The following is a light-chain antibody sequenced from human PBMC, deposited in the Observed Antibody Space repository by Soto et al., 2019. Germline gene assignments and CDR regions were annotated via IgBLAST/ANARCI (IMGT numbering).Light chain of an antibody. V-gene: IGKV3-20*01. CDR3: QQYGSSPT. Sequence: EIVLTQSPATLSLSPGERATLSCRASQSVGSYFAWYQQKPGQTPRLLIYDTSNRATGIPDRFSGSGSGADFTLTISRLEPEDFAVYYCQQYGSSPTFGQGTKVDIK. J-gene: IGKJ1*01. CDR2: DTS. CDR1: QSVGSY.